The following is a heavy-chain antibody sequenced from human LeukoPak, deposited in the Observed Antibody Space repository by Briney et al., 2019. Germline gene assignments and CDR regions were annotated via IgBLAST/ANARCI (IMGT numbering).Heavy chain of an antibody. D-gene: IGHD3-16*01. Sequence: GGSLRLSCAASGFTFSSYWMNWARQAPGKGLEWVASINHNGNVNYYVDSVKGRFTISRDNAKNSLYLQMNSLRAEDTAVYYCARDLGGGFDYWGQGTLVTVSS. V-gene: IGHV3-7*01. CDR1: GFTFSSYW. CDR2: INHNGNVN. J-gene: IGHJ4*02. CDR3: ARDLGGGFDY.